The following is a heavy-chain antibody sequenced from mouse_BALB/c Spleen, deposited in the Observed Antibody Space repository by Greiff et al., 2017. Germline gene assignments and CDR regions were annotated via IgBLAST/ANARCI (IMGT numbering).Heavy chain of an antibody. D-gene: IGHD6-2*01. CDR2: IDPETGGT. Sequence: VQLQQSGAELVRPGASVTLSCKASGYTFTDYEMHWVKQTPVHGLEWIGAIDPETGGTAYNQKFKGKATLTADKSSSTAYMELRSLTSEDSAVYYCTRCWFLPPFDYWGQGTTLTVSS. V-gene: IGHV1-15*01. J-gene: IGHJ2*01. CDR1: GYTFTDYE. CDR3: TRCWFLPPFDY.